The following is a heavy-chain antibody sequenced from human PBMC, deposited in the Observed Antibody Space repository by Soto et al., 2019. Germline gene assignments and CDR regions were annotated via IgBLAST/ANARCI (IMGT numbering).Heavy chain of an antibody. CDR2: IYYSGTT. V-gene: IGHV4-31*03. D-gene: IGHD3-22*01. CDR3: ARTYYTGSSGPFDY. CDR1: GDSISSGGYY. J-gene: IGHJ4*02. Sequence: QVHLQEAGPGLVKPSQTLSLTCTVSGDSISSGGYYWSWIRQHPGKGLEWIGYIYYSGTTYYNPSLASRVTISADTSENQFSLKVNSVTVADTAVYYCARTYYTGSSGPFDYWGQGTLVTVSS.